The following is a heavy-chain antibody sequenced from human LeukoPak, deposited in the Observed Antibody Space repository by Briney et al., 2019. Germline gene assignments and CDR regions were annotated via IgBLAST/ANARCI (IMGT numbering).Heavy chain of an antibody. V-gene: IGHV3-30-3*01. CDR2: ISYDGSNK. CDR1: GFTFSSYA. Sequence: GGSLRLSCAASGFTFSSYAMHWVRQAPGKGLEWVAVISYDGSNKYYADSVKGRFTISRDNAKNSLYLQMNSLRAEDTAVYYCARRPYSSSWHHFDYWGQGTLVTVSS. CDR3: ARRPYSSSWHHFDY. D-gene: IGHD6-13*01. J-gene: IGHJ4*02.